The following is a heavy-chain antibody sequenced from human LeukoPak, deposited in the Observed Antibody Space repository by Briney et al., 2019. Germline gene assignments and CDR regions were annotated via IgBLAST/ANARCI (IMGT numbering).Heavy chain of an antibody. Sequence: GGSLRLSCAASGFTFSSYAMSWVRQAPGKGLEWVSAISGSGGSTYYADSVKGRFTISRDNSKSTLYLQMNNLRAEDTAIYYCAKGGYSYGALYYFDVWGQGTLVTVSS. CDR2: ISGSGGST. J-gene: IGHJ4*02. CDR3: AKGGYSYGALYYFDV. D-gene: IGHD5-18*01. CDR1: GFTFSSYA. V-gene: IGHV3-23*01.